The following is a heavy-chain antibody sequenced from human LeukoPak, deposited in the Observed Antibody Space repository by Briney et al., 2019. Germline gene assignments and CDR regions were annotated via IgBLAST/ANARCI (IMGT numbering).Heavy chain of an antibody. J-gene: IGHJ4*02. D-gene: IGHD6-19*01. CDR2: ISGSGGST. CDR3: AKGSAEAGTYYFDY. CDR1: GFTFSSYA. Sequence: PGGSLRLSSAASGFTFSSYAMSWVRQAPGKGLEWVSPISGSGGSTYYADSVKGRFTISRDNAKNSLYLKMNSLRAHVTALYYCAKGSAEAGTYYFDYWGQGTLVTVSS. V-gene: IGHV3-23*01.